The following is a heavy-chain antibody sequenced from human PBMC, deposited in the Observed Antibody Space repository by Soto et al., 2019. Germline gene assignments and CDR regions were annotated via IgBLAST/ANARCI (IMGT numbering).Heavy chain of an antibody. CDR1: GFTFSSYG. D-gene: IGHD6-13*01. CDR2: IWYDGSNK. CDR3: ARDGTYSSSWYNWFDP. J-gene: IGHJ5*02. V-gene: IGHV3-33*01. Sequence: QVQLVESGGGVVQPGRYLRLSCAASGFTFSSYGMHWVRQAPGKGLEWVAVIWYDGSNKYYADSVKGRFTISRDNSKNTLYLQMNSLRAEDTAVYYCARDGTYSSSWYNWFDPWGQGTLVTVSS.